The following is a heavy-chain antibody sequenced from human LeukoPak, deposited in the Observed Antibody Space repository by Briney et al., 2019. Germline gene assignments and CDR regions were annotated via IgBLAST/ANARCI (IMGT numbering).Heavy chain of an antibody. CDR1: GFTFSSYG. CDR3: AVKGGYNDLDAPFDY. V-gene: IGHV3-21*06. D-gene: IGHD5-12*01. Sequence: GGSLRLSCAASGFTFSSYGMNWVRRAPGKGLEWVSSISSRSSYIYYADSVKGRFTISRDNAKNSLYLELHSLRAEDTAVYYCAVKGGYNDLDAPFDYWGPGTLVTVSS. CDR2: ISSRSSYI. J-gene: IGHJ4*02.